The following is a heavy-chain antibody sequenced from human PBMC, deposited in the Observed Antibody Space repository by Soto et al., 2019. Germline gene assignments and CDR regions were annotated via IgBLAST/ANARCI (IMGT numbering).Heavy chain of an antibody. Sequence: GGSLRLSCAASGFTFSSYGMHWVRQAPGKGLEWVAVIWYDGSNKYYADSVKGRFTISRDNSKNTLYLQMNSLRAEDTAVYYCARAHLLWFGELLSDAFDIWGQGTMVTVSS. D-gene: IGHD3-10*01. CDR2: IWYDGSNK. V-gene: IGHV3-33*01. CDR3: ARAHLLWFGELLSDAFDI. CDR1: GFTFSSYG. J-gene: IGHJ3*02.